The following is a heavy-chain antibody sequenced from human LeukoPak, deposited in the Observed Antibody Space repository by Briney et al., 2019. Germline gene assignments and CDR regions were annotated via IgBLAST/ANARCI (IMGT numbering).Heavy chain of an antibody. Sequence: GGSLRLSCAASGLTFSSYGMHWVRQAPGKGLEWVAFIRYDGSNKYYADSVKGRFTISRDNSKNTLYLQMNSLRAEDTAVYYCAKAPSGMVRGVIITWPLDYWGQGTLVTVSS. V-gene: IGHV3-30*02. CDR2: IRYDGSNK. J-gene: IGHJ4*02. D-gene: IGHD3-10*01. CDR3: AKAPSGMVRGVIITWPLDY. CDR1: GLTFSSYG.